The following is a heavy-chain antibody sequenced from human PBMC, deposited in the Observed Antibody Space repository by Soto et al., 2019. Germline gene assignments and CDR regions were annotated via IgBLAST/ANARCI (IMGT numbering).Heavy chain of an antibody. CDR2: IRSKANSYAT. J-gene: IGHJ6*03. CDR3: TRQDPAYYYYYYMDV. CDR1: GFTFSGSA. Sequence: GGSLRLSCAASGFTFSGSAMHWVRQASGKGLEWVGRIRSKANSYATAYAASVKGRFTISRDDSKNTAYLQMNSLKTEDTAVYYCTRQDPAYYYYYYMDVWGKGTTVTVSS. V-gene: IGHV3-73*01.